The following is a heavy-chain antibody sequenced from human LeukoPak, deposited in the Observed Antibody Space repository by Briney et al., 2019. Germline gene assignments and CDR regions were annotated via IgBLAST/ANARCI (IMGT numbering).Heavy chain of an antibody. CDR3: ARYTYYYDSSGYYQYYYFDY. D-gene: IGHD3-22*01. J-gene: IGHJ4*02. CDR2: IYPGDSDT. CDR1: GYSFTSYW. V-gene: IGHV5-51*01. Sequence: GESLKISCKGSGYSFTSYWIGWVRQMPGKGLEWMGIIYPGDSDTRYSPSFQGQVTISVDKSISTAYLQWSSLKASDTAMYYCARYTYYYDSSGYYQYYYFDYWGQGTLVTVSS.